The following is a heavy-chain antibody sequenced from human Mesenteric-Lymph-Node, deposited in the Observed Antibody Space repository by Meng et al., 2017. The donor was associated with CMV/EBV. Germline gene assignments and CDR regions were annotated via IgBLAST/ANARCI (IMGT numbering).Heavy chain of an antibody. Sequence: GGSLRLSCAASGFTFDAYAMHWVRQAPGKGLGWVSGISWNSGSIGYADSVKGRFTISRDNAKNSLYLQMNSLRAEDTAVYYCARDRNEIAAANMGLDYWGQGTLVTVSS. CDR2: ISWNSGSI. CDR1: GFTFDAYA. CDR3: ARDRNEIAAANMGLDY. J-gene: IGHJ4*02. D-gene: IGHD6-13*01. V-gene: IGHV3-9*01.